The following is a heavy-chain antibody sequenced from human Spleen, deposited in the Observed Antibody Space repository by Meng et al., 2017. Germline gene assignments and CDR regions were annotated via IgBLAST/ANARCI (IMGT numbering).Heavy chain of an antibody. J-gene: IGHJ4*02. D-gene: IGHD3-10*01. Sequence: SGPTLVKPTQTLTLTCTFSGFSLSTSGVGVGWIRQAPGKALEWLALIYWNDDKRYSPSLKSRLTITKDTSKNQVVLTMTNMDPVDTATYYCARNSGSYYRVGYWGQGTLVTVSS. CDR1: GFSLSTSGVG. CDR2: IYWNDDK. CDR3: ARNSGSYYRVGY. V-gene: IGHV2-5*01.